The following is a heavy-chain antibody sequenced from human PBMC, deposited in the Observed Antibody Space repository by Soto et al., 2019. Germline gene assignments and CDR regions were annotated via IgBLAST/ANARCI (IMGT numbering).Heavy chain of an antibody. J-gene: IGHJ4*02. CDR3: ARMSGTYYVPDY. CDR1: NASITSSGYY. CDR2: IYHSGST. V-gene: IGHV4-31*03. D-gene: IGHD1-26*01. Sequence: QVQLQESGPRLVEASQTLSLTCTVSNASITSSGYYWSWVRQPPGKRLEWIGYIYHSGSTFYSPSLQSRLTMSVDTSKTQFSLTLRSVTAADTAVYHCARMSGTYYVPDYWGQGTLVIVSS.